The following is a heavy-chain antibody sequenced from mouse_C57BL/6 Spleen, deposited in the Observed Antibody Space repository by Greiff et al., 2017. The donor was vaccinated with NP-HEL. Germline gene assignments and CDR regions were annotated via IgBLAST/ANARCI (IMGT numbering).Heavy chain of an antibody. CDR1: GYSITSGYY. CDR2: ISYDGSN. Sequence: EVKLLESGPGLVKPSQSLSLTCSVTGYSITSGYYWNWIRQFPGNKLEWMGYISYDGSNNYNPSLKNRISITRDTSKNQFFLKLNSVTTEDTATYYCARVGSNPWYFDVWGTGTTVTVSS. J-gene: IGHJ1*03. D-gene: IGHD1-1*01. V-gene: IGHV3-6*01. CDR3: ARVGSNPWYFDV.